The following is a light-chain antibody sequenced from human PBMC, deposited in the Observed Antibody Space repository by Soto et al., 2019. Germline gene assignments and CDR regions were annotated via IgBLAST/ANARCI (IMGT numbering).Light chain of an antibody. V-gene: IGLV2-23*03. Sequence: QSALTQPASVSGSPGQSITISCTGTSGDIGTYNLVSWYQQYPGKAPKLTIYEGTERPSGVSDRFSGSMSGNTASLTISGLQAEDEADYYCCSYADSSTFVFGGGTKLTVL. CDR1: SGDIGTYNL. CDR2: EGT. J-gene: IGLJ1*01. CDR3: CSYADSSTFV.